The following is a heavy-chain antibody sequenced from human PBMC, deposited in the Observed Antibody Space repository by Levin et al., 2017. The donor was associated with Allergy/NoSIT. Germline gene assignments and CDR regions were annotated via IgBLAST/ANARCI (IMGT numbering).Heavy chain of an antibody. CDR2: IWYDGSNK. Sequence: GGSLRLSCAASGFTFSSYGMHWVRQAPGKGLEWVAVIWYDGSNKYYADSVKGRFTISRDNSKNTLYLQMNSLRAEDTAVYYCARERKMVTGAFDIWGQGTMVTVSS. CDR3: ARERKMVTGAFDI. D-gene: IGHD5-18*01. J-gene: IGHJ3*02. V-gene: IGHV3-33*01. CDR1: GFTFSSYG.